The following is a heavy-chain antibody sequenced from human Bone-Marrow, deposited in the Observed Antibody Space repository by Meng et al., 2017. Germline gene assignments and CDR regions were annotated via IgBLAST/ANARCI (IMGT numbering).Heavy chain of an antibody. Sequence: GGSLRLSCAASGFTFDDYAMHWVRQAPGKGLEWVSGISWNSGSIGYADSVKGRFTISRDNAKNSLYLQMNSLRAEDTALYYCAKDPGGYWYFDLWGHGTLVTVSS. CDR1: GFTFDDYA. CDR3: AKDPGGYWYFDL. J-gene: IGHJ2*01. D-gene: IGHD3-10*01. V-gene: IGHV3-9*01. CDR2: ISWNSGSI.